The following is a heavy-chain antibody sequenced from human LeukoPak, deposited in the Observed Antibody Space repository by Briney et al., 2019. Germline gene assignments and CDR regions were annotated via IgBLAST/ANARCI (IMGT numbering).Heavy chain of an antibody. V-gene: IGHV4-31*03. CDR1: GDSISSGGDY. CDR2: IYSSGPT. J-gene: IGHJ3*02. Sequence: PSETLSLTCTVSGDSISSGGDYWNWIRQRPGTGLEWIGYIYSSGPTYHNPSLKSRVSMSVDPSKNQFSLNLGSVTAADTAVYYCAGGLNAQDDLDAFDIWGQGTVVTVSS. D-gene: IGHD1-1*01. CDR3: AGGLNAQDDLDAFDI.